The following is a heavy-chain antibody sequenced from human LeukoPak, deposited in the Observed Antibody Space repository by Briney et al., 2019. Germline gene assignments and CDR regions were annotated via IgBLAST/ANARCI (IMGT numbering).Heavy chain of an antibody. D-gene: IGHD2-2*01. CDR2: INPNSGGT. J-gene: IGHJ4*02. CDR3: ARTCSSTSCYASPYYFDY. CDR1: GYTFTGYY. V-gene: IGHV1-2*02. Sequence: ASVNVSCKASGYTFTGYYMHWVRQAPGQGLEWMGWINPNSGGTNYAQKFQGRVTMTGDTSISTAYMEPSRLRSDDMAVYYYARTCSSTSCYASPYYFDYWGQGTLVTVSS.